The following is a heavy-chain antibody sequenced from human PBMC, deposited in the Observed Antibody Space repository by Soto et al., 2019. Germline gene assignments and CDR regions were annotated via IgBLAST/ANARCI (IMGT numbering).Heavy chain of an antibody. Sequence: SETMSLTCTVSGGSISSGGYYWSWIRQHPGKGLEWIGYIYYSGSTYYNPSLKTRVTISVDTSKNQFSLKLSSVTAADTAVYYCARGSMVRGVLKNYYGMDVWGQGTTATVSS. CDR1: GGSISSGGYY. V-gene: IGHV4-31*03. CDR3: ARGSMVRGVLKNYYGMDV. J-gene: IGHJ6*02. CDR2: IYYSGST. D-gene: IGHD3-10*01.